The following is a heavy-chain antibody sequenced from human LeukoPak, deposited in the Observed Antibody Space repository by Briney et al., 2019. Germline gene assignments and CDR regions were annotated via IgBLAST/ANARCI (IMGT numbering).Heavy chain of an antibody. Sequence: SETLSLTCTVSGGSISSYYWSWIRQPPGKGLEWIGYIFYSGSTNYNPSLKSRVTISVDTSKNQFSLKLSSVTAADTAVYYCARVGYDSSGYYYQFDYWGQGILVTVSS. V-gene: IGHV4-59*01. CDR2: IFYSGST. D-gene: IGHD3-22*01. J-gene: IGHJ4*02. CDR1: GGSISSYY. CDR3: ARVGYDSSGYYYQFDY.